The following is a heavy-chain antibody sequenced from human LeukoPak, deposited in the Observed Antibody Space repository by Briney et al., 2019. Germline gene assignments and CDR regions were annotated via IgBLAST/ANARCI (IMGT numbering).Heavy chain of an antibody. Sequence: GGSLRLSCAASGFTFNKYSMNWVRQAPGKGLEWVSCISSSGSDVYYADSVKGRFTVSRDNSNNFLYLQMNSLRADDTAVYYCASLHDIVIIPEATIDYCGQGTLVTVSS. CDR3: ASLHDIVIIPEATIDY. CDR2: ISSSGSDV. J-gene: IGHJ4*02. CDR1: GFTFNKYS. D-gene: IGHD2/OR15-2a*01. V-gene: IGHV3-21*01.